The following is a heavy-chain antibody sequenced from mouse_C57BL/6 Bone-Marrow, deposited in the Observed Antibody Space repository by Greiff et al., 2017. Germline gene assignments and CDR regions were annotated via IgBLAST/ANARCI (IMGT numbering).Heavy chain of an antibody. J-gene: IGHJ2*01. CDR3: ARYRVRYYFDY. CDR1: GYTFTSYG. V-gene: IGHV1-81*01. D-gene: IGHD1-1*01. Sequence: QVQLQQPGAELARPGASVKLSCKASGYTFTSYGISWVKQRTGQGLEWIGEIYPRSGNTYYNEKFKGKATLTADKSSSTAYMELRSLTSEDSAVYFCARYRVRYYFDYWGQGTTLTVSS. CDR2: IYPRSGNT.